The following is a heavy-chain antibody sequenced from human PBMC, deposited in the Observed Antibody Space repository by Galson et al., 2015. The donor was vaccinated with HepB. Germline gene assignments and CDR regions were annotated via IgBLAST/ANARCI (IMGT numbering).Heavy chain of an antibody. J-gene: IGHJ4*02. Sequence: SLRLSCAASGFTLSPYAVHWVRQAPGKGPEWVAVISSDGRNRHYADSVKGRFTISRDNSKNMMNLQMSSLRPEDTAMYYCARDGIAAAGTDFWGQGTLVTVSS. CDR2: ISSDGRNR. CDR1: GFTLSPYA. CDR3: ARDGIAAAGTDF. V-gene: IGHV3-30*04. D-gene: IGHD6-13*01.